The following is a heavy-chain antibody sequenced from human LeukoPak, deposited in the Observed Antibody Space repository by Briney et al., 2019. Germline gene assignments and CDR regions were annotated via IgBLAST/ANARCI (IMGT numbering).Heavy chain of an antibody. Sequence: PGGSLRLSCAASGFTFSSYWMSWVRQAPGKGLEWVANIKQDGSEKYYVDSVKGRFTISRDNAKNSLYLQMNSLRAEDTAVYYCARDKGQCGGGDCYFYYYYGMDVWGQGTTVTVSS. CDR1: GFTFSSYW. CDR3: ARDKGQCGGGDCYFYYYYGMDV. V-gene: IGHV3-7*01. D-gene: IGHD2-21*02. J-gene: IGHJ6*02. CDR2: IKQDGSEK.